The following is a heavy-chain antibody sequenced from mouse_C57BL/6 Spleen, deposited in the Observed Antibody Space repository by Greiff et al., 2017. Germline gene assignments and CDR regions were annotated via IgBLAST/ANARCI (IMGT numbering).Heavy chain of an antibody. CDR3: TRDYDYPMAWFAY. CDR1: GYTFTDYE. Sequence: VQLQQSGAELVRPGASVTLSCKASGYTFTDYEMHWVKQTPVHGLEWIGAIDPETGGTAYNQKFKGKAILTADQSSSTAYMELRSLTSEDSAVYYCTRDYDYPMAWFAYWGQGTLVTVSA. V-gene: IGHV1-15*01. J-gene: IGHJ3*01. CDR2: IDPETGGT. D-gene: IGHD2-4*01.